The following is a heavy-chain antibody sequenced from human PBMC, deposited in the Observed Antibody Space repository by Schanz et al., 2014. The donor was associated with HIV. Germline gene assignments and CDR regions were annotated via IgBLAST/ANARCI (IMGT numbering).Heavy chain of an antibody. D-gene: IGHD3-10*01. CDR1: GFTFNSYG. CDR3: AKGYYSSYYYYGMDV. Sequence: QVQLVESGGGVVQPPRSLKLSCAASGFTFNSYGMHWVRQAPGKGLEWVAVISYDGRNKLYADSVKGRFTISRDNSKSTLSLQMNSLRAEDTAIYYCAKGYYSSYYYYGMDVWGQGTTVTVSS. J-gene: IGHJ6*02. CDR2: ISYDGRNK. V-gene: IGHV3-30*18.